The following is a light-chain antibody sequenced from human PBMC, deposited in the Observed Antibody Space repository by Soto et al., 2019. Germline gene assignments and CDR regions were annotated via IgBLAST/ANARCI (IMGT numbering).Light chain of an antibody. J-gene: IGKJ1*01. CDR2: KAS. CDR3: QQYSGYPGT. Sequence: DIQMTQSPSTLSASVGDRVTITCRASQSISTWLAWYQQKPQKAPNLLISKASTLESGIPPRFSGSGSGTEFTLTISSLQPDDFATYYCQQYSGYPGTFGQGTKVEVK. CDR1: QSISTW. V-gene: IGKV1-5*03.